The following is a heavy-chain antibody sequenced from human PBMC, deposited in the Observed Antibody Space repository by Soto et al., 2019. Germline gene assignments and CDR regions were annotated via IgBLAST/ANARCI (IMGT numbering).Heavy chain of an antibody. CDR1: GYTFASYD. Sequence: ASVKVSCKASGYTFASYDINWVRQATGQGLEWMGWMNPNSGNTDYARKFQGRITMTRDTSIRTAYMELSGLTSEDTAVYYCAGGKNPGSSFNWFDPWGQGTLVTVSS. J-gene: IGHJ5*02. CDR3: AGGKNPGSSFNWFDP. D-gene: IGHD6-6*01. CDR2: MNPNSGNT. V-gene: IGHV1-8*01.